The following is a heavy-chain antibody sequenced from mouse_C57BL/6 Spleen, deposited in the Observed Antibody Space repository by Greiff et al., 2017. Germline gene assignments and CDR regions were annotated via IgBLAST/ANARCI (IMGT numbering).Heavy chain of an antibody. CDR2: ISSGSSTI. CDR1: GFTFSDYG. Sequence: DVMLVESGGGLVKPGGSLKLSCAASGFTFSDYGMHWVRQAPEKGLEWVAYISSGSSTIYYADTVKGRFTISRDNAKNTLFLQMTSLRSEDTAMDYGASTGHYYAMDYWGQGTSVTVSS. J-gene: IGHJ4*01. CDR3: ASTGHYYAMDY. D-gene: IGHD4-1*02. V-gene: IGHV5-17*01.